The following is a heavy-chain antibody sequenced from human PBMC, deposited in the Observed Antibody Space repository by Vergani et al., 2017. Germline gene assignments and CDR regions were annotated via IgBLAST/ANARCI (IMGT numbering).Heavy chain of an antibody. CDR3: ARDGWELLDYFYYVGV. D-gene: IGHD1-26*01. V-gene: IGHV3-74*01. CDR1: GFTFSNYW. CDR2: INSDGDST. J-gene: IGHJ6*03. Sequence: EVQLVESGGGLVQPGGSLRLSCTASGFTFSNYWMQWVRQAPGKGLMWVSRINSDGDSTSYADSVKGRFTISRDNAKNTLYLQMDSLRAEDTAVYYCARDGWELLDYFYYVGVWGKGTTVTVSS.